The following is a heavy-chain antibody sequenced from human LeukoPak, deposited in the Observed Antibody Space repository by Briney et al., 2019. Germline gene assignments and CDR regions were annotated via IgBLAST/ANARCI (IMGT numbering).Heavy chain of an antibody. CDR3: ARAPYDSGGYYDYYFDY. V-gene: IGHV4-59*08. CDR1: GGSISSYY. Sequence: SQTLSLTCTVSGGSISSYYWSWIRQPQGKGLEWIGFIYYSGSTNYNPSLKSRVTISVDTSKNQFSLKLSSVTAADTAVYYCARAPYDSGGYYDYYFDYWGQGTLVTVSS. J-gene: IGHJ4*02. D-gene: IGHD3-22*01. CDR2: IYYSGST.